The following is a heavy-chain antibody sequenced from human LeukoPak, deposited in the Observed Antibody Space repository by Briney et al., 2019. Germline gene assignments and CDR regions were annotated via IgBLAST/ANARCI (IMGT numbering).Heavy chain of an antibody. J-gene: IGHJ4*02. V-gene: IGHV4-4*07. CDR3: ARDSGYGDAYY. CDR1: GGSINFYY. CDR2: IYSTGRT. D-gene: IGHD4-17*01. Sequence: SETLSLTCTVPGGSINFYYWSWIRQPAGKGLEWMGRIYSTGRTTYSPSLKSRVTMSVDKSKTQFSLKLTSVTAADTAVYYCARDSGYGDAYYWGQGALVTVSA.